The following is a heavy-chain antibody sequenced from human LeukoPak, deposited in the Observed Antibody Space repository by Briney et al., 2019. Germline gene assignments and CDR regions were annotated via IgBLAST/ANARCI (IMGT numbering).Heavy chain of an antibody. Sequence: PGGSLRLSCAASGFTLSSYEMNWVRQAPGKGLEWVSYISSSGSTIYYADSVKGRFTISRDNAKNSLYLQMNSLRAEDTAVYYCARLPYDFWSGYSPSGWGQGTLVTVSS. CDR1: GFTLSSYE. CDR2: ISSSGSTI. J-gene: IGHJ4*02. V-gene: IGHV3-48*03. D-gene: IGHD3-3*01. CDR3: ARLPYDFWSGYSPSG.